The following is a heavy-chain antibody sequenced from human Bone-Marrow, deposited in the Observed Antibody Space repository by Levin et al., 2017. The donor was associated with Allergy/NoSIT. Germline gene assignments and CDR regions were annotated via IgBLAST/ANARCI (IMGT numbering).Heavy chain of an antibody. CDR1: GFSLSPSAEG. J-gene: IGHJ4*02. V-gene: IGHV2-5*02. CDR3: AHKVPFNSATFFDY. D-gene: IGHD2-15*01. Sequence: ASGPTLVKPTQTLTLTCTFSGFSLSPSAEGVGWFRQTPGEALEWLALLYWDDDKRYSPSLKSRLTIIRDTSKNQVVLRMTNMDPADTGTYYCAHKVPFNSATFFDYWGQGTLVTVSA. CDR2: LYWDDDK.